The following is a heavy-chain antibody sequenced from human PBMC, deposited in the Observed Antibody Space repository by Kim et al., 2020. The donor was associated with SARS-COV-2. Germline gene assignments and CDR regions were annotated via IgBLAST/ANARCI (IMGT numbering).Heavy chain of an antibody. CDR2: IYYSGST. V-gene: IGHV4-59*08. CDR3: ARHERDGYNEVGY. CDR1: GGYISSYY. D-gene: IGHD5-12*01. Sequence: SETLSLTCTVSGGYISSYYWSWIRQPPGKGLEWIGYIYYSGSTNYNPSLKSRVTISVDTSKNQFSLKLSSVTAADTAVYYCARHERDGYNEVGYWGQGTL. J-gene: IGHJ4*02.